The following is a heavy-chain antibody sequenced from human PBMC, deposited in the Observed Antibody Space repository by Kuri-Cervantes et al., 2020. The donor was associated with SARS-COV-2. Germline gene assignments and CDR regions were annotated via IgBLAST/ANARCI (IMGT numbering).Heavy chain of an antibody. CDR2: ISYDGSNK. CDR3: ARDRNDILTGYYVDY. J-gene: IGHJ4*02. D-gene: IGHD3-9*01. CDR1: GFTFSSYG. Sequence: GGSLRLSCAASGFTFSSYGMHWVRQAPGKGLEWVAVISYDGSNKYYADSVKGRFTISRDNSKNTLYLQMNSLRAEDTAVYYCARDRNDILTGYYVDYWGQGTLVTVSS. V-gene: IGHV3-30*03.